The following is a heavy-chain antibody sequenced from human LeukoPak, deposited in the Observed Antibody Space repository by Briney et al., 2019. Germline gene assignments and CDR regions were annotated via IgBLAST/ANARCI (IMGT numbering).Heavy chain of an antibody. CDR2: MYSSGST. CDR1: GGSISSSSYY. J-gene: IGHJ6*03. V-gene: IGHV4-39*07. D-gene: IGHD3-22*01. CDR3: ARIYYDSSGYFYGYYYYYMDV. Sequence: SETLSLTCTVSGGSISSSSYYWGWIRQPPGKGLEWIGSMYSSGSTYYNPSLKSRVTISVDTSKNQFSLKLSSVTAADTAVYYCARIYYDSSGYFYGYYYYYMDVWGKGTTVTVSS.